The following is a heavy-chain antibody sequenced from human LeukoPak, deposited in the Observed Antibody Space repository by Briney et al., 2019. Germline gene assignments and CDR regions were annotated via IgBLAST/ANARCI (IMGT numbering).Heavy chain of an antibody. CDR3: AREPPGGGFDY. Sequence: GGSLRLSCTASGFTVSSDYMSWVRQAPGKGLEWVSVVFSGGNTYYADSVKGRFTISRDNSKNTLYLQMNSLRAEDTAVYYCAREPPGGGFDYWGQGTLVTVSS. CDR1: GFTVSSDY. CDR2: VFSGGNT. J-gene: IGHJ4*02. V-gene: IGHV3-66*01. D-gene: IGHD3-16*01.